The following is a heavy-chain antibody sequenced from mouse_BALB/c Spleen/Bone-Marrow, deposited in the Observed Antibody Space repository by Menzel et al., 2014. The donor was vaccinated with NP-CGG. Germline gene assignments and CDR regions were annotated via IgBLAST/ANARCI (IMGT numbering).Heavy chain of an antibody. D-gene: IGHD3-3*01. CDR3: AGGRGYFDY. V-gene: IGHV1S81*02. J-gene: IGHJ2*01. Sequence: VQLQRSGAELVKPGASVKLSCKASGYTFTSYWMHWVKQRPGQGLEWIGEINPSNGRTNYNEKFKSKATLTVDKSSSTAYMQLSSLTSEDSVVYYCAGGRGYFDYWGQGTTLTVSS. CDR2: INPSNGRT. CDR1: GYTFTSYW.